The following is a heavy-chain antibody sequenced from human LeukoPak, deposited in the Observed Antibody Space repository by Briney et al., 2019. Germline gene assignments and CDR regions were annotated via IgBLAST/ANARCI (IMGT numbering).Heavy chain of an antibody. CDR1: GFVFSNYW. J-gene: IGHJ4*02. D-gene: IGHD4-17*01. V-gene: IGHV3-7*03. CDR2: INDGGSGK. Sequence: GGSLRLSCAASGFVFSNYWMTWVRQAPGKGLEWVASINDGGSGKYYVDSVKGRFTISRDNAQKSLYLEMHSLRAEDTAVYYCARAVTSTEGYWGQETLVTVSS. CDR3: ARAVTSTEGY.